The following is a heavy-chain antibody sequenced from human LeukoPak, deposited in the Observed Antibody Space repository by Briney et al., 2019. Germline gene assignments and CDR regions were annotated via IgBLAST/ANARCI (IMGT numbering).Heavy chain of an antibody. J-gene: IGHJ3*02. Sequence: SQTLSLTCAISGDSVSSNSAAWNWIRQSPSRGLEWLGRTYYRSKWYNDYAVCVKSRITINPDTSKNQFSLQLNSVTPEDTAVYYCARSLRLGYCSSTSCYGAFDIWGQGTMVTVSS. D-gene: IGHD2-2*01. CDR3: ARSLRLGYCSSTSCYGAFDI. V-gene: IGHV6-1*01. CDR2: TYYRSKWYN. CDR1: GDSVSSNSAA.